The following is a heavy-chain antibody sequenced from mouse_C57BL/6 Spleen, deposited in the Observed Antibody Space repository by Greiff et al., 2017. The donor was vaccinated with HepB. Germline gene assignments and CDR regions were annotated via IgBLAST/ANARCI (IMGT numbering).Heavy chain of an antibody. CDR1: GYTFTGYW. J-gene: IGHJ2*01. D-gene: IGHD2-4*01. CDR3: ARALYDYHPYDFGY. CDR2: ILPGSGST. V-gene: IGHV1-9*01. Sequence: QVQLQQSGAELMKPGASVKLSCKATGYTFTGYWIEWVTQRPGRGLEWIGEILPGSGSTNYNEKFKGKATFTADTSSNTAYTQLSCLTTEDSASYNCARALYDYHPYDFGYWGDGTTLTVSS.